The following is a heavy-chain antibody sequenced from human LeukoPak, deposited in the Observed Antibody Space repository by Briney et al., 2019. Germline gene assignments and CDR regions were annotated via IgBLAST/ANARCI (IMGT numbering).Heavy chain of an antibody. CDR1: GFSLSTSGMC. J-gene: IGHJ3*02. CDR2: IDWDDDK. D-gene: IGHD5-18*01. V-gene: IGHV2-70*11. CDR3: AQAQDTAMIHAFDI. Sequence: SGPTLVNPTQTLTLTCTFSGFSLSTSGMCVSWIRQPPGKALEWLARIDWDDDKYYSTSLKTRLTISKDTSKNQVVLTMTNMDPVDTATYYCAQAQDTAMIHAFDIWGQGTMVTVSS.